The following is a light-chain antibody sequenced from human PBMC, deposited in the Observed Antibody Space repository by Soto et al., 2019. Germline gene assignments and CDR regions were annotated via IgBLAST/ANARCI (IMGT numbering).Light chain of an antibody. Sequence: EIVMTQSPATLSVSPGERATLSCRASQSVSSDLAWYQQKPGQAPRLLVYGASTRATGMAARFSGSASGTEFTLTISSLQPEDFAVYYRQQYNHLPHTFGQGTKLEIK. CDR3: QQYNHLPHT. V-gene: IGKV3-15*01. J-gene: IGKJ2*01. CDR1: QSVSSD. CDR2: GAS.